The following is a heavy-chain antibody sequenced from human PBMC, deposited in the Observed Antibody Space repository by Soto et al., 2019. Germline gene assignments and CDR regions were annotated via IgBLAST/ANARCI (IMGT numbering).Heavy chain of an antibody. D-gene: IGHD5-18*01. CDR1: GFSVSATS. Sequence: GGSLRLSCVVSGFSVSATSIFWVRQATGKGLEWVSLMHRGGTTDNADSVEGRLTTSRDKSKNTLYLHMNGLRVEDTAVYYCARVNTTLVDHFDCWGQGTLVTVSS. CDR3: ARVNTTLVDHFDC. V-gene: IGHV3-53*01. CDR2: MHRGGTT. J-gene: IGHJ4*02.